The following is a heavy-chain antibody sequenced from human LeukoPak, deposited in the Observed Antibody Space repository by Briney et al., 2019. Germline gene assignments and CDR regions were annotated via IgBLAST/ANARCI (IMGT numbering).Heavy chain of an antibody. J-gene: IGHJ4*02. CDR3: ARDSGWYPRSLFY. CDR1: GFTFSSYA. CDR2: IWYDGSNK. Sequence: GGSLRLSCAASGFTFSSYAMTWVRQAPGKGLEWVAVIWYDGSNKYYADSVKGRFTISRDNSKNTLYLQMNSLRAEDTAVYYCARDSGWYPRSLFYWGQGTLVTVSS. V-gene: IGHV3-33*08. D-gene: IGHD6-19*01.